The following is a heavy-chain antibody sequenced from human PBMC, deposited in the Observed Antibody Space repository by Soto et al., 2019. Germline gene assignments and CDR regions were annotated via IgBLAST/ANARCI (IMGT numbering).Heavy chain of an antibody. Sequence: EVQLVESGGGLVQPGGSLRLSCAASGFTFSSYEMNWVRQAPGKGLEWVSYISSSGSTIYYADSVKGRFTISRDNAKNSLYLQMNSLRAEDTAVYYCARDSYSDRSEGWGQGTLVTVSS. V-gene: IGHV3-48*03. CDR1: GFTFSSYE. CDR3: ARDSYSDRSEG. CDR2: ISSSGSTI. J-gene: IGHJ4*02. D-gene: IGHD3-22*01.